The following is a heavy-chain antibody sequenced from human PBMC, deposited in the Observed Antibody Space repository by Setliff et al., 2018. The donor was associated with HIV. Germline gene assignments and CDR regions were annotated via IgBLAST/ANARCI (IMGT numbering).Heavy chain of an antibody. CDR2: LPHSGAT. CDR3: ARRAYYDFWSGFYLSIANRFDS. Sequence: SETLSLTCAVYGGSFSGYSWGWIRQPPGKGLEWIVSLPHSGATFYNPSLRSRVTTSEDTSKNQFSLRLSSVTAADTAVYYCARRAYYDFWSGFYLSIANRFDSWGQGILVTVS. J-gene: IGHJ5*01. CDR1: GGSFSGYS. V-gene: IGHV4-34*01. D-gene: IGHD3-3*01.